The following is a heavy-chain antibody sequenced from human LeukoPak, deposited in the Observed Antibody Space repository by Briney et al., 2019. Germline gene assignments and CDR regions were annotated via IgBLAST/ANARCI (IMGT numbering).Heavy chain of an antibody. J-gene: IGHJ4*02. CDR1: GGSISSDGYS. CDR3: ARDNIEYSSSSGIDY. Sequence: PSETLSLTCTVSGGSISSDGYSWSWIRQYPGKGLEWIGYIYYSGTTYYNPSLKSRVTISVDTSKNQFSLKLRSVTAADTAVYYCARDNIEYSSSSGIDYWGQGTLVTVSS. CDR2: IYYSGTT. D-gene: IGHD6-6*01. V-gene: IGHV4-31*03.